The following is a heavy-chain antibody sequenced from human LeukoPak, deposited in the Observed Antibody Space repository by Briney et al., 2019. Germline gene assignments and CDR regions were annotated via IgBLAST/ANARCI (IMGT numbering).Heavy chain of an antibody. D-gene: IGHD4-17*01. CDR3: AERSHGDHYYGMDV. Sequence: GGSLRLSCAASGFTFSSYSMNWVRQAPGKGLEWVSYISSSSSTIYCADSVKGRFTISRDNAKNSLYLQMNSLRVEDTATYFCAERSHGDHYYGMDVWGQGTTVTVSS. V-gene: IGHV3-48*04. J-gene: IGHJ6*02. CDR2: ISSSSSTI. CDR1: GFTFSSYS.